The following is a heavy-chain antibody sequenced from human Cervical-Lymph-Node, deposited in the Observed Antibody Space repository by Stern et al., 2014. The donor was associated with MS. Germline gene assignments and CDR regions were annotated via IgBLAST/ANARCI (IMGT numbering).Heavy chain of an antibody. CDR2: IVVGSGNT. CDR1: GFTLTSFV. CDR3: APARNYDFWTGSPYGMDV. Sequence: QLGQSGPEVKRPGTSVKVSCKASGFTLTSFVVNWVRQGRGQRLEWMGWIVVGSGNTNYAQKFQDRLTITRDMSTSTAYMELSSLTSEDTAVYYCAPARNYDFWTGSPYGMDVWGQGTTVTVSS. D-gene: IGHD3-3*01. J-gene: IGHJ6*02. V-gene: IGHV1-58*01.